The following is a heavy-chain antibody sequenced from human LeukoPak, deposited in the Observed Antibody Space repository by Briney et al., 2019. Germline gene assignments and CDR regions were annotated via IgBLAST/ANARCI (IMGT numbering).Heavy chain of an antibody. Sequence: GGSLRLSCAASGFTFSSYSMNWVRQAPGKGLEWVSSISSSSSYIYYADSVKGRFTISRDNSKNTLFLQMNSLRAEDTAVYYCAKGLGSSGYYFDAFDLWGQGTMVTVSS. J-gene: IGHJ3*01. CDR2: ISSSSSYI. V-gene: IGHV3-21*04. D-gene: IGHD3-22*01. CDR1: GFTFSSYS. CDR3: AKGLGSSGYYFDAFDL.